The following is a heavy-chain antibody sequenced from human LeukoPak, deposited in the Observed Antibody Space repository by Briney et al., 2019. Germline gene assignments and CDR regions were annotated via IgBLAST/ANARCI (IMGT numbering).Heavy chain of an antibody. CDR1: GGSISSSSYY. D-gene: IGHD2-15*01. CDR2: IYYSGST. V-gene: IGHV4-39*01. CDR3: ARGYCSGGSCYSPEDYYYYGMDV. J-gene: IGHJ6*02. Sequence: PSETLSLTCTVSGGSISSSSYYWGWIRQPQGKGLEWIGSIYYSGSTYYNPSLKSRVTISVDTSKNQFSLKLSSVTAADTAVHYCARGYCSGGSCYSPEDYYYYGMDVWGQGTTVTVSS.